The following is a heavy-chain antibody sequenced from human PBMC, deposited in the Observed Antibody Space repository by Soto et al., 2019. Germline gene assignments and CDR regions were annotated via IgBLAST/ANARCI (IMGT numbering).Heavy chain of an antibody. J-gene: IGHJ4*02. Sequence: ASVKVSCKASGYTFTSYYMHWVRQAPGQGLEWMGIINPSGVSASYAQKFQGRVTMTRDTSTSTVYMELSSLRSEDTAVYYCARGPRYYYDSSGYWTFDYWGQGTLVTVSS. V-gene: IGHV1-46*01. CDR1: GYTFTSYY. CDR2: INPSGVSA. CDR3: ARGPRYYYDSSGYWTFDY. D-gene: IGHD3-22*01.